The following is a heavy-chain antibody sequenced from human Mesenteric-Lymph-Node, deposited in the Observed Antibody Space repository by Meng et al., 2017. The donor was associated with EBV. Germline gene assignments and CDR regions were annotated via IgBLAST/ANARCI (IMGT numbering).Heavy chain of an antibody. CDR3: AREFREVTGNYWTVLFDY. D-gene: IGHD1-1*01. CDR2: VYYSGST. J-gene: IGHJ4*02. Sequence: QLQLQESGPGLVKPSETLSLTCTVSGGSISSTTSYWGWLRQPPGKGLEWIGRVYYSGSTYYTPSLKSRVTISIDTSKNQFSLRLSSLTAADTAVYYCAREFREVTGNYWTVLFDYWGQGSLVTVSS. CDR1: GGSISSTTSY. V-gene: IGHV4-39*07.